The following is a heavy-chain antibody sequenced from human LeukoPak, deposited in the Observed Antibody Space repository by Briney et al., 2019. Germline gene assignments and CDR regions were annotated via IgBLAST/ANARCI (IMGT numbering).Heavy chain of an antibody. CDR2: ISSSGRYI. D-gene: IGHD4-23*01. J-gene: IGHJ4*02. Sequence: NTGGSLRLSCAASGFTFSDYAMIWVRQAPGKGLEWVSSISSSGRYIYYADSVKGRFTISRDSAQNSLYLQMNSLRAEDTAVYYCARGPKETHFDYWGQGTLVTVSS. V-gene: IGHV3-21*01. CDR1: GFTFSDYA. CDR3: ARGPKETHFDY.